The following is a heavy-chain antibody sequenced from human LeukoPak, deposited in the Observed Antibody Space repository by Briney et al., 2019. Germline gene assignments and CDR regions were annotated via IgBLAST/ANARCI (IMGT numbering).Heavy chain of an antibody. Sequence: GASVKVSCKASGYTFTSYGISWVRQAPGQGLEWMGWISAYNGNTNYAQKLQGRVTMTTDTSTSTAYMELRSLRSDDTAVYYCAKSRAADTTLLFDYWGQGTLVTVSS. V-gene: IGHV1-18*01. CDR1: GYTFTSYG. J-gene: IGHJ4*02. D-gene: IGHD6-13*01. CDR3: AKSRAADTTLLFDY. CDR2: ISAYNGNT.